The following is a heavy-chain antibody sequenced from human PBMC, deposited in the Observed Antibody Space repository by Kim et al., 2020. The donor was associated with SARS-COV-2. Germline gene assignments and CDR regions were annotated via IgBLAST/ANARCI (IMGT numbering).Heavy chain of an antibody. D-gene: IGHD1-26*01. V-gene: IGHV4-31*02. Sequence: YYHPSLKSRVTISVDTSKNQFSLKLSSVTAADTAVYYCARVRFFSGHFDYWGQGTLVTVSS. J-gene: IGHJ4*02. CDR3: ARVRFFSGHFDY.